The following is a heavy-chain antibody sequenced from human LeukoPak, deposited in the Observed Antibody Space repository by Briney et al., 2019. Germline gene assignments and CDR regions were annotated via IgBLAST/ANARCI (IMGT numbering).Heavy chain of an antibody. V-gene: IGHV3-23*01. J-gene: IGHJ4*02. CDR2: ISVSGVDT. D-gene: IGHD6-19*01. CDR3: AGGRNSAWFPNDY. Sequence: GGSLSLSCAASGFTFSTYAMTWVRQAPGKGLEWVSSISVSGVDTYYADSVKGRFTISRDNSKNTLYLQMNNLRAEDTAVYYCAGGRNSAWFPNDYWGQGTLVTVSS. CDR1: GFTFSTYA.